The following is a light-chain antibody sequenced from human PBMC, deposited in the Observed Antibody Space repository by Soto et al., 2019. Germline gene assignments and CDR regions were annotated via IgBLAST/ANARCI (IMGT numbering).Light chain of an antibody. CDR2: GIS. V-gene: IGKV3-20*01. CDR3: QQYGTSRT. Sequence: DMVFTRCSATLSLCAWERATLSGWASQRVSSNDLAWYQQKSGQAPRLLIYGISSRATGIPDRVSGSGSGTDFTVTISRLAPEDFAVYYCQQYGTSRTFGQGTKVDIK. J-gene: IGKJ1*01. CDR1: QRVSSND.